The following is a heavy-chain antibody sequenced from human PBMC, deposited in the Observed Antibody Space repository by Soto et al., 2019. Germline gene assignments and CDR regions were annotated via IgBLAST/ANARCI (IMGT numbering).Heavy chain of an antibody. CDR3: VRESVASGPNYFDT. D-gene: IGHD6-6*01. J-gene: IGHJ5*02. CDR1: GGTITSGRSS. CDR2: IYHSGST. V-gene: IGHV4-30-2*06. Sequence: SETLSLTCSVSGGTITSGRSSWNWIRQSPGKGLEWIAYIYHSGSTYYNPSLKSRVTISVDRSENQFSLKLTSVTAADTAVYYCVRESVASGPNYFDTWGPGTLVTVS.